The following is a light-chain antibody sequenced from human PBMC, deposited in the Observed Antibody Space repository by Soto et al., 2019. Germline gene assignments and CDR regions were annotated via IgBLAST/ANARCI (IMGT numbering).Light chain of an antibody. CDR3: QQTDTTPIT. Sequence: DIQMTQSPSSLSASVGDRVTITCRAGRSIGNYLNWYQQKPGKAPKLLIYAASSLQSGVPSRFSGSGSGTDFTLTISSLQPEDFATYSCQQTDTTPITFGQGTRLEV. V-gene: IGKV1-39*01. J-gene: IGKJ5*01. CDR1: RSIGNY. CDR2: AAS.